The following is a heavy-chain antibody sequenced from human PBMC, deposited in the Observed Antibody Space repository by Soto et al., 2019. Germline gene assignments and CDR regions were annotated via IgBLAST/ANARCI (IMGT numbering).Heavy chain of an antibody. CDR2: ISSSSSSI. Sequence: GGSLRLSCAASGFTFSTYSMNWVRQAPGKGLEWVSYISSSSSSIYSADSVKGRFTISRDNAKNSLYLQMHSLRDEDTAVYYCARDNNYGLDFWGQGTLVTVSS. CDR1: GFTFSTYS. CDR3: ARDNNYGLDF. D-gene: IGHD5-18*01. J-gene: IGHJ4*02. V-gene: IGHV3-48*02.